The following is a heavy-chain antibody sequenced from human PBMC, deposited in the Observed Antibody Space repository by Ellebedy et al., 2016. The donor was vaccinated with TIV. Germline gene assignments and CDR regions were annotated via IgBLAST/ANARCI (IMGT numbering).Heavy chain of an antibody. CDR3: GRGVYDSSGYYYFEWFDP. CDR2: MNPNSGNT. J-gene: IGHJ5*02. V-gene: IGHV1-8*01. D-gene: IGHD3-22*01. Sequence: AASVKVSCKASGYTFTSYDINWVRQATGQGLEWMGWMNPNSGNTGYAQKFQGRVTMTRNTSISTAYMELSILRSGDTAVYYCGRGVYDSSGYYYFEWFDPWGQGTLVTVSS. CDR1: GYTFTSYD.